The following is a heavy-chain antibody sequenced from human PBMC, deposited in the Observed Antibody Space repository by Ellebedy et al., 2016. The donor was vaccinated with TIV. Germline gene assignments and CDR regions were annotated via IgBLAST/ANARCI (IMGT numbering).Heavy chain of an antibody. CDR3: AKDRTPGDGYWVFDF. CDR1: GFTFSSYG. CDR2: IWYDGSNK. J-gene: IGHJ4*02. Sequence: PGGSLRLSCAASGFTFSSYGMHWVRQAPGKGLEWVAIIWYDGSNKYYADSVKGRFTISRDNSKNTLDLQMSSLRAEDTAVYYCAKDRTPGDGYWVFDFWGQGTLVTVST. D-gene: IGHD5-18*01. V-gene: IGHV3-33*06.